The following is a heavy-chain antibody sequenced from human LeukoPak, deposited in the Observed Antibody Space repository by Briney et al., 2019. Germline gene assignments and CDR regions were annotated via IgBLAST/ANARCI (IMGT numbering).Heavy chain of an antibody. CDR3: ARDDPNYSGCYYGREDYYYGMDV. CDR2: IISSSYI. V-gene: IGHV3-21*01. CDR1: GFTFSNYS. D-gene: IGHD1-26*01. Sequence: GGSLTLSCSASGFTFSNYSMNWDRQAQGKGLEWVSSIISSSYIYYADSVKGRFTISRENAKNSLYLQMNSMRAEDTAVYYCARDDPNYSGCYYGREDYYYGMDVWGQGTTVTVSS. J-gene: IGHJ6*02.